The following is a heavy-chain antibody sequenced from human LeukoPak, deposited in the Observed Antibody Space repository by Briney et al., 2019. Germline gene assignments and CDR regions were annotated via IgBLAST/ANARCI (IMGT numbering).Heavy chain of an antibody. D-gene: IGHD6-13*01. CDR2: IYSGGST. CDR3: ATARIAAARYFDL. CDR1: GFTVSSNY. Sequence: PGGSLRPSCAASGFTVSSNYMSWVRQAPGKGLEWVSVIYSGGSTYYADSVKGRFTISRDNSKNTLYLQMNSLRAEDTAVYYCATARIAAARYFDLWGRGTLVTVSS. V-gene: IGHV3-53*01. J-gene: IGHJ2*01.